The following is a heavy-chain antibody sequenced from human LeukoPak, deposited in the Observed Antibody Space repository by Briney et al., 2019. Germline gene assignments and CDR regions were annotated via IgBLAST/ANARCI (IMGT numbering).Heavy chain of an antibody. CDR3: TTDHWNDVPLRVDY. D-gene: IGHD1-1*01. CDR1: GFTFSNAW. CDR2: IKSKTDGGTT. V-gene: IGHV3-15*01. Sequence: GGSLRLSCAASGFTFSNAWMSWVRQAPGKGLEWVGRIKSKTDGGTTDYAAPVKGRFTISRDDSKNTLYLQMNSLKTEDTAVYYCTTDHWNDVPLRVDYWGQGTLVTVSS. J-gene: IGHJ4*02.